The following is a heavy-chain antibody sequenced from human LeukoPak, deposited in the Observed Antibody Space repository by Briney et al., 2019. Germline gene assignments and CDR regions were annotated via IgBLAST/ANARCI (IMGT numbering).Heavy chain of an antibody. Sequence: GGSLRLSCAASGFTFSNYAMSWVRQAPGKGLEWVPAISGSDGSTNYADSVKGRFTISRDNSKNTLYLQMNSLRAEDTALYYCARDTHYYGSGSPAFDIWGQGTMVTVSS. V-gene: IGHV3-23*01. CDR2: ISGSDGST. CDR3: ARDTHYYGSGSPAFDI. D-gene: IGHD3-10*01. J-gene: IGHJ3*02. CDR1: GFTFSNYA.